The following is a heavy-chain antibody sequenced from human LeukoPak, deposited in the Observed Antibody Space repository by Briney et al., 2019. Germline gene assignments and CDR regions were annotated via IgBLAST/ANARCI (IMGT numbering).Heavy chain of an antibody. CDR1: GFTFSSYW. V-gene: IGHV3-74*01. CDR2: INSDGSST. Sequence: PGGSLRLSCAASGFTFSSYWMHWVRQAPGKGLVWVSRINSDGSSTSYADSVKGRFTISRDNAKNTLYLQMNTLRAEDTAVYYCAKGSGSYENNWFDPWGQGTLVTVSS. D-gene: IGHD1-26*01. J-gene: IGHJ5*02. CDR3: AKGSGSYENNWFDP.